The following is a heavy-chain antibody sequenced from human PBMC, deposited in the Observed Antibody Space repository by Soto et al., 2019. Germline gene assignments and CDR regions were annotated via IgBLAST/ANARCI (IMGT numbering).Heavy chain of an antibody. CDR2: ISYDGSNK. CDR3: AIVGIAVAGTNWFDP. J-gene: IGHJ5*02. D-gene: IGHD6-19*01. V-gene: IGHV3-30-3*01. Sequence: QVQLVESGGGVVQPGRSLRLSCAASGFTFSSYAMHWVRQAPGKGLEWVAVISYDGSNKYYADSVKGRFTISRDNSKNTLYLQMNSLRAEDTAVYYCAIVGIAVAGTNWFDPWGQGTLVTVSS. CDR1: GFTFSSYA.